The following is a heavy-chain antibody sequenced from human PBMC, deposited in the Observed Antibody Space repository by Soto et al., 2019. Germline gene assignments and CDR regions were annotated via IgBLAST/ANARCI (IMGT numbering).Heavy chain of an antibody. D-gene: IGHD6-13*01. Sequence: QVQLVQSGAEVKKPGASVKVSCKASGYTFTSYGISWVRQAPGQGLEWMGWISAYNGNTNYAQKLQGRVTMTTDTSTSTAYMELRSLRSDDTAVYYCARVPRDLKQQRTSAWSGTYTYWGQGTLVTVSS. J-gene: IGHJ4*02. CDR3: ARVPRDLKQQRTSAWSGTYTY. CDR2: ISAYNGNT. V-gene: IGHV1-18*01. CDR1: GYTFTSYG.